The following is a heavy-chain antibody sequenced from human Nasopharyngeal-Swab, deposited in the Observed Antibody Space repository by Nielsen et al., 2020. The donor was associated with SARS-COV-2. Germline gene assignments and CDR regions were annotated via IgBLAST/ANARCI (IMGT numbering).Heavy chain of an antibody. J-gene: IGHJ5*02. CDR2: IYYSGST. D-gene: IGHD3-3*01. CDR3: ARQILLRFSWFDP. V-gene: IGHV4-39*01. Sequence: SETLSLTCTVSGCSISSSSYYWGWIRQPPGKGLEWIGSIYYSGSTYYNPSLKSRVTISVDTSKNQFSLKLSSVTAADTAVYYCARQILLRFSWFDPWGQGTLVTVSS. CDR1: GCSISSSSYY.